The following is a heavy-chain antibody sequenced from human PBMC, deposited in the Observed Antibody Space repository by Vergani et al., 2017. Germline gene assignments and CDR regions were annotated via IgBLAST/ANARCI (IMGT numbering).Heavy chain of an antibody. Sequence: QVQLVQSGAEVKKPGASVKVSCKASGYTFTSYAMHWVRQAPGQRLEWMGWINAGNGNTKYSQKFQGRVTITADESTSIAYMELSSLRSEDTAVYYCARATREIQEDDAFDIWGQGTMVTVSS. D-gene: IGHD5-18*01. V-gene: IGHV1-3*01. CDR3: ARATREIQEDDAFDI. J-gene: IGHJ3*02. CDR2: INAGNGNT. CDR1: GYTFTSYA.